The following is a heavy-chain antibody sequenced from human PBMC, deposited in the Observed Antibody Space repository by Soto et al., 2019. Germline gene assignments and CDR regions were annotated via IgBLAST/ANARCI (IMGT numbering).Heavy chain of an antibody. V-gene: IGHV4-34*01. CDR1: GGSFSGYY. Sequence: SETLSLTCAVYGGSFSGYYWSWIRQPPGKGLEWIGEINHSGSTNYNPSLKSRVTISVDTSKNQFSLKLSSVTAADTAVYYCARSRCSGGSCPYNDYWGQGTLVTVSS. J-gene: IGHJ4*02. CDR3: ARSRCSGGSCPYNDY. D-gene: IGHD2-15*01. CDR2: INHSGST.